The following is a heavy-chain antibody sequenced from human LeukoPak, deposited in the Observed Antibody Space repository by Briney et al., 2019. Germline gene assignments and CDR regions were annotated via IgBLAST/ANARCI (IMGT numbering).Heavy chain of an antibody. CDR1: GFTFSSYA. D-gene: IGHD3-3*01. J-gene: IGHJ4*02. V-gene: IGHV1-69*04. CDR2: IIPILGIA. CDR3: ARLETSGLDY. Sequence: PGGSLRLSCAASGFTFSSYAISWVRQAPGQGLEWMGRIIPILGIANYAQKFQGRVTITADKSTSTAYMELSSLRSEDTAVYYCARLETSGLDYWGQGTLVTVSS.